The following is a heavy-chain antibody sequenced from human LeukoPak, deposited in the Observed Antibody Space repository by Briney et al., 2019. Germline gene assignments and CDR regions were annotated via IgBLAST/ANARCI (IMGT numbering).Heavy chain of an antibody. CDR1: GGSISSYY. CDR3: ARGSGLGSGYEPDFDY. D-gene: IGHD5-12*01. V-gene: IGHV4-59*01. Sequence: SETLSLTCTVSGGSISSYYWSWIRQPPGKGLEWIGYIYYSGSTNYNPSLKSRVTISVDTSKNQFSLKLSSVTAADTAVYYCARGSGLGSGYEPDFDYWGQGTLVTVSS. CDR2: IYYSGST. J-gene: IGHJ4*02.